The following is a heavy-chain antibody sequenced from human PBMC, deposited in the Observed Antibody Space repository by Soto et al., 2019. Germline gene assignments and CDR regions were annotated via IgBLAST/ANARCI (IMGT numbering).Heavy chain of an antibody. CDR2: INHSGST. CDR1: GGSFSGYY. V-gene: IGHV4-34*01. CDR3: ARARDDFWSGYYIYYYYGMDV. J-gene: IGHJ6*02. Sequence: SETLSLTCAVYGGSFSGYYWSWIRQPPGKGLEWIGEINHSGSTNYNPSIKSRVTISVDTSKNQFSLKLSSVTAADTAVYYCARARDDFWSGYYIYYYYGMDVWGQGTTLTVS. D-gene: IGHD3-3*01.